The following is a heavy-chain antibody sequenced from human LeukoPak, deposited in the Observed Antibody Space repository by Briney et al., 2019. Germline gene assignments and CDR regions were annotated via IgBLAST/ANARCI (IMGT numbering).Heavy chain of an antibody. J-gene: IGHJ4*02. CDR2: IKQDGSEK. CDR3: ARDAGSSFSIFDY. Sequence: GGSLRLSCAASGFTFSSYWMSWVRQAPGKGLEWVANIKQDGSEKYYVDSVKGRFTISRDNAKNSLYLQMNSLRAEDTAVYYCARDAGSSFSIFDYWGQGTLVTVSS. D-gene: IGHD6-6*01. CDR1: GFTFSSYW. V-gene: IGHV3-7*01.